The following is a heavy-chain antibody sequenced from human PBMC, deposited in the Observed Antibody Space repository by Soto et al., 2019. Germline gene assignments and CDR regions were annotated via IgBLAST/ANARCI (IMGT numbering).Heavy chain of an antibody. Sequence: VASVNVSCKASVYTFTSYYVHWVRQAPQQGPEWMGEIGPESGATRYAQKFRGRVTMTMDTSITTVYMELKNLSPDDTAVYYCGRGRSGQIVIFYWGQGTPVTVS. J-gene: IGHJ4*02. V-gene: IGHV1-2*02. D-gene: IGHD3-3*02. CDR2: IGPESGAT. CDR3: GRGRSGQIVIFY. CDR1: VYTFTSYY.